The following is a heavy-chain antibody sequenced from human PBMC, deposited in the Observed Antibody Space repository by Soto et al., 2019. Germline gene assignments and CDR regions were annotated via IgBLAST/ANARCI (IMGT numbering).Heavy chain of an antibody. J-gene: IGHJ4*02. V-gene: IGHV3-30*04. CDR3: AKDKGVFNWATSYFDY. D-gene: IGHD1-1*01. CDR2: ISYDGNNE. CDR1: GFTFSSYA. Sequence: TGGSLRLSCAASGFTFSSYAMHWVRQAPGKGLEWVAVISYDGNNEYYTDSVKGRFTISRDNSKNTLFLQMNSPRPEDTAVYYCAKDKGVFNWATSYFDYWGQGALVTVSS.